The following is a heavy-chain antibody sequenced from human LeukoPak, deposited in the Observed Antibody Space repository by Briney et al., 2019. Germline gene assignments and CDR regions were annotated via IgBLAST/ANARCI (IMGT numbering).Heavy chain of an antibody. CDR3: ARDSCSSTSCLSSDDY. J-gene: IGHJ4*02. Sequence: ASVKVSCKASGYTFIAYYMHRVRQAPGQGLEWMGWINPNSGGTNYVQKFQGRVTMTRDTSISTVYMELSRLRSDDTAVYYCARDSCSSTSCLSSDDYWGQGTLVTVS. CDR1: GYTFIAYY. V-gene: IGHV1-2*02. CDR2: INPNSGGT. D-gene: IGHD2-2*01.